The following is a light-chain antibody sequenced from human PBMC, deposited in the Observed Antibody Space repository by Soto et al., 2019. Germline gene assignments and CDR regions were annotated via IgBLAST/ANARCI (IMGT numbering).Light chain of an antibody. CDR1: QSISSY. CDR2: ATS. CDR3: QHYNSYSEA. V-gene: IGKV1-39*01. Sequence: DIQMTQSPSSLSASVGDRVTITCRASQSISSYLNWYHQESGKAPKLLIYATSILQSGVPSRFSGSRSGTEFTLTISSLQPDDFATYYCQHYNSYSEAFGQGTKVDIK. J-gene: IGKJ1*01.